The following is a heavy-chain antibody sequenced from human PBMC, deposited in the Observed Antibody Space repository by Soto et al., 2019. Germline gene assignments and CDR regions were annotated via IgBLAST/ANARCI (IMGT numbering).Heavy chain of an antibody. CDR1: GFTCSGSA. Sequence: GGSLRLSCAASGFTCSGSAMHWVRQASGKGLEWVGRIRSKANSYATAYAASVKGRFTISRDDSKNTAYLQMNSRKTEDTAVYYCTRQEAADDFWICPNYYYGRDVRCPWTTGTVS. D-gene: IGHD3-3*01. CDR3: TRQEAADDFWICPNYYYGRDV. J-gene: IGHJ6*02. CDR2: IRSKANSYAT. V-gene: IGHV3-73*01.